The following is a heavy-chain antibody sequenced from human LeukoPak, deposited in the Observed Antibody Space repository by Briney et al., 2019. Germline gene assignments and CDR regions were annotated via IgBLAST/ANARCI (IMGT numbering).Heavy chain of an antibody. D-gene: IGHD3-22*01. CDR3: AKRGLVIRVILVGFHKEAYYFDS. V-gene: IGHV3-23*01. CDR1: GITLSNYG. Sequence: GGSLRLSCAVSGITLSNYGMSWVRQAPGKGLEWVAGISDSGGRTNYADSVKGRFTISRDNPKNTLYLQTNSLRAEDTAVYFCAKRGLVIRVILVGFHKEAYYFDSWGQGALVTVSS. J-gene: IGHJ4*02. CDR2: ISDSGGRT.